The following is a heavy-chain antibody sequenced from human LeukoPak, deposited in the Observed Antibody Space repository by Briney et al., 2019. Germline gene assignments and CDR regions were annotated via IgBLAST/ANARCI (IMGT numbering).Heavy chain of an antibody. CDR3: ARASRGVIIRELGPVSYNWFDP. J-gene: IGHJ5*02. V-gene: IGHV4-4*07. D-gene: IGHD3-10*01. CDR2: IYTSGST. Sequence: PSETLSLTCTVSGGSISSYYWSWIRQPAGKGLEWIGRIYTSGSTNYNPSLKSRVTMSVDTSKNQFSLKLSSVTAADTAVYYCARASRGVIIRELGPVSYNWFDPWGQGTLVTVSS. CDR1: GGSISSYY.